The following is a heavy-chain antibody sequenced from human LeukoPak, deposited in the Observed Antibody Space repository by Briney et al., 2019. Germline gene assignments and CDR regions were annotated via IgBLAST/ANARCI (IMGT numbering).Heavy chain of an antibody. V-gene: IGHV5-51*01. CDR1: GSRLTSHR. CDR2: IYPGDSDP. Sequence: GGALKTSLKGSGSRLTSHRIGWVGPLPGKGLGWMGIIYPGDSDPRYSPSFQGQVTISADKSISTAYLQWSSLKASDTAMYYCFQASSSSFDYWGQGTLVTVSS. J-gene: IGHJ4*02. D-gene: IGHD6-6*01. CDR3: FQASSSSFDY.